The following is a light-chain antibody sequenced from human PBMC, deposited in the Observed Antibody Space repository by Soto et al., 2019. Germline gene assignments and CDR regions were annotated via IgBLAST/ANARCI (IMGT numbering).Light chain of an antibody. V-gene: IGLV1-40*01. CDR3: QSYDSSLSRV. Sequence: QSVLTQPPSVSVAPGQRVTISCTGSSSNIGAGYDVHWYQQLPGTAPKLLIYGNSNRPSGVPDRCYGSKSGTSASLAITGLQAEDEADYYCQSYDSSLSRVFGGGTKLTV. J-gene: IGLJ2*01. CDR1: SSNIGAGYD. CDR2: GNS.